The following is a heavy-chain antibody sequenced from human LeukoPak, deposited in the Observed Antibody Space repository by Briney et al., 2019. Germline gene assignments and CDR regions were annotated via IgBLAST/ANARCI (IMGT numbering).Heavy chain of an antibody. J-gene: IGHJ6*02. CDR1: GYSFTSYW. Sequence: GESLKISCKGSGYSFTSYWIGWVRQMPGKGLGWMGIIYPGDSDTRYSPSFQGQGTISADKSISTAYLQWSSLKASDTAMYYCARQTYYYDSSGYKHYYYYYGMDVWGQGTTVTVSS. V-gene: IGHV5-51*01. CDR3: ARQTYYYDSSGYKHYYYYYGMDV. CDR2: IYPGDSDT. D-gene: IGHD3-22*01.